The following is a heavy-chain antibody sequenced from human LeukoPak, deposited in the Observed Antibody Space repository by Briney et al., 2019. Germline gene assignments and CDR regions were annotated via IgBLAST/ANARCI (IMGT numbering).Heavy chain of an antibody. CDR2: ISGSGGST. CDR1: GFTFSSYT. J-gene: IGHJ4*02. V-gene: IGHV3-23*01. Sequence: GGSLRLSWAASGFTFSSYTMSWVRQAPGKGLEWVSAISGSGGSTYYADSVKGRFTISRDNSKNTQYLQMNSLRAEDTAVYYCAKVGRLRCGGDCYIIWGQGTLVTVSS. CDR3: AKVGRLRCGGDCYII. D-gene: IGHD2-21*02.